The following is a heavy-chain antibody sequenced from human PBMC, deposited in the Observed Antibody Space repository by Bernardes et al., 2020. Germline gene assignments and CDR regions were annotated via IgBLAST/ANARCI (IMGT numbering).Heavy chain of an antibody. Sequence: ASVKVSCKASGYTFTGYYMHWVRQAPGQGLEWMGWINPNSGGTNYAQKFQGWVTMTRDTSISTAYMELSRLRSDDTAVYYCARDNSGQVGALDAFDIWGQGTMVTVSS. V-gene: IGHV1-2*04. CDR1: GYTFTGYY. D-gene: IGHD1-26*01. CDR3: ARDNSGQVGALDAFDI. CDR2: INPNSGGT. J-gene: IGHJ3*02.